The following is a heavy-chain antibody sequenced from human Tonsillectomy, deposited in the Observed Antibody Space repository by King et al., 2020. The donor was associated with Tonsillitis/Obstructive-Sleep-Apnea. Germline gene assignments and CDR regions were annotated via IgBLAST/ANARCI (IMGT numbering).Heavy chain of an antibody. CDR1: AYIFTSYW. CDR2: IYPGDSHT. J-gene: IGHJ6*02. D-gene: IGHD6-13*01. V-gene: IGHV5-51*01. CDR3: ARLVYSSSWGPMDV. Sequence: VQLVESGEEVKKPGESLKISCKGSAYIFTSYWIGWVRQMPGKGLEWMGIIYPGDSHTRYSPSFQGQVTISADNSISTAYLQWSSLKASDTAMYYCARLVYSSSWGPMDVWGQGTTVTVSS.